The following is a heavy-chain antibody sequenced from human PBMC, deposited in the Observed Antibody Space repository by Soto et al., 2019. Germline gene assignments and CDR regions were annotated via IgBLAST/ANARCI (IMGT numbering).Heavy chain of an antibody. V-gene: IGHV4-31*03. CDR1: GGSINSGGYY. CDR2: MYYSGST. D-gene: IGHD6-13*01. J-gene: IGHJ4*02. CDR3: ARGYRQSGYSSSWVFDY. Sequence: QVQLRESGPGLVKPSQTLSLTCTVSGGSINSGGYYWNWIRQHPGKGLEWIGYMYYSGSTYYNPFLRSRVIISADTSETHFSLKLSSVTAAATAVYCCARGYRQSGYSSSWVFDYWGQGTLVNVSS.